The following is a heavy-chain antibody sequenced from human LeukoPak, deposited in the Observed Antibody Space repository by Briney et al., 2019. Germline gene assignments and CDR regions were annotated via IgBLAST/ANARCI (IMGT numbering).Heavy chain of an antibody. V-gene: IGHV1-18*01. Sequence: GASVKVSCKAPGYTFTSYGISWVRQAPGQGLEWMGWISAYNGNTNYAQKLQGRVTMTTDTSTSTAYMELRSLRSDDTAVYYCARLHYDILTGYFTYYFDYWGQGTLVTVSS. D-gene: IGHD3-9*01. CDR1: GYTFTSYG. J-gene: IGHJ4*02. CDR3: ARLHYDILTGYFTYYFDY. CDR2: ISAYNGNT.